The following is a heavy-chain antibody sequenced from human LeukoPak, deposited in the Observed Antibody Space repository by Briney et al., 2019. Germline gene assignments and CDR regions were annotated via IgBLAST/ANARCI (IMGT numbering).Heavy chain of an antibody. CDR3: ARVFSGWPYYFDY. Sequence: PSETLSLTCTVSGGSINSYYWSWIRQPPGKGLEWIGYIYYSGSTNCNPSLKSRVTMSVDTSTNHFSLKLSSVAAADTAVYYCARVFSGWPYYFDYWGQGTLVTVSS. D-gene: IGHD6-19*01. V-gene: IGHV4-59*01. J-gene: IGHJ4*02. CDR1: GGSINSYY. CDR2: IYYSGST.